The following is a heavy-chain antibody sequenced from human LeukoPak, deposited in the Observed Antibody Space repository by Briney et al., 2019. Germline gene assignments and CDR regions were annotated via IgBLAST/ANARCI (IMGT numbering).Heavy chain of an antibody. Sequence: SETLSLTCAVYGGSFSGYYWSWIRQPPGKGLEWIGEINHSGSTNYNPSLKSRVTISVDTSKNQFSLKLSSVTAADTAVYYCARQVPAANYWGQGTLVTVSS. CDR3: ARQVPAANY. CDR1: GGSFSGYY. D-gene: IGHD2-2*01. CDR2: INHSGST. J-gene: IGHJ4*02. V-gene: IGHV4-34*01.